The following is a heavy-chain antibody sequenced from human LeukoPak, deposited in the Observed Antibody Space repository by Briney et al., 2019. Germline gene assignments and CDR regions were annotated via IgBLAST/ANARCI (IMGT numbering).Heavy chain of an antibody. V-gene: IGHV5-51*01. CDR2: IYPADSDI. D-gene: IGHD2-15*01. CDR3: ARQEYCSGGSCYTWFDP. CDR1: GYSINNYW. Sequence: GESLKISCKGSGYSINNYWIGWVRQMPGKGLEWMGIIYPADSDIRYSPSFQGQVTISADKSISTAYLQWSSLKASDTAMYYCARQEYCSGGSCYTWFDPWGQGTLVTVSS. J-gene: IGHJ5*02.